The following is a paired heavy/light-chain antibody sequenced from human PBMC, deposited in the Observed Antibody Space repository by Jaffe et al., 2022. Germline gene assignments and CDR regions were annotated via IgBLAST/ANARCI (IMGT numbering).Heavy chain of an antibody. V-gene: IGHV3-73*02. CDR3: ARRYGDYESSYFDL. Sequence: EVQLVESGGGLVQPGGSLKLSCAAAGFTFSDSAMHWVRQASGKGLEWVGRIRSKANSYATAYAASVKGRFTISRDDSKNTASLQMNSLKTEDTAVYYCARRYGDYESSYFDLWGRGTLVTVSS. CDR1: GFTFSDSA. D-gene: IGHD4-17*01. CDR2: IRSKANSYAT. J-gene: IGHJ2*01.
Light chain of an antibody. CDR1: QGISSG. CDR2: DAS. Sequence: AIQLTQSPSSLSASVGDRVTFTCRASQGISSGLAWYQEKPGKAPKLLIYDASILENGVPSRFSGSGSGTEFTLTISSLQPEDFATYYCQQFNGYPTFGQGTRLEIK. V-gene: IGKV1-13*02. CDR3: QQFNGYPT. J-gene: IGKJ5*01.